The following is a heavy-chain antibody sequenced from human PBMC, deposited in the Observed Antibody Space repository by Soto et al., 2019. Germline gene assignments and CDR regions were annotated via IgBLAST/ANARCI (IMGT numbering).Heavy chain of an antibody. CDR1: GGSISTYY. CDR2: INYRGNT. CDR3: ARALANSIRTDY. V-gene: IGHV4-59*01. D-gene: IGHD2-2*02. J-gene: IGHJ4*02. Sequence: PSETLSLTCTVSGGSISTYYWTWIRQPPGKGLERIGYINYRGNTNYNPSLKSRLTISVDTSKNQFSLKLISVTAAYTAIYYCARALANSIRTDYWGQGTLITVSS.